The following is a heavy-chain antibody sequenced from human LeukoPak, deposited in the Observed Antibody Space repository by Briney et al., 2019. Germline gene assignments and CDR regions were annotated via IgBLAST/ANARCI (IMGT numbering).Heavy chain of an antibody. D-gene: IGHD6-19*01. V-gene: IGHV3-7*01. CDR2: IKEDGGEK. Sequence: YPGGSLRLSCAASGFTFSSYWMSWVRQAPGKGLEWVANIKEDGGEKYSVDSVKGRFTISRDNAMNSLYLEMNSLRAEDTAVYYCARETFSGWHFDYWGQGTLVTVSS. CDR1: GFTFSSYW. CDR3: ARETFSGWHFDY. J-gene: IGHJ4*02.